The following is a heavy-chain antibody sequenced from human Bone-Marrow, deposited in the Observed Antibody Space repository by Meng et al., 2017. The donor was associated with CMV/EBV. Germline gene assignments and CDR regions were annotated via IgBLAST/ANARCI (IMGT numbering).Heavy chain of an antibody. D-gene: IGHD6-13*01. Sequence: GESLKISCAASGFTFSSYGMHWVRQAPGKGLEWVAFIRYDGSNKYYADSVKGRFTISRDNSKNTLYLQMNSLRAEDTAVYYCAKDRGQQLPRGDFDYWGQGTLVTV. CDR1: GFTFSSYG. CDR2: IRYDGSNK. J-gene: IGHJ4*02. CDR3: AKDRGQQLPRGDFDY. V-gene: IGHV3-30*02.